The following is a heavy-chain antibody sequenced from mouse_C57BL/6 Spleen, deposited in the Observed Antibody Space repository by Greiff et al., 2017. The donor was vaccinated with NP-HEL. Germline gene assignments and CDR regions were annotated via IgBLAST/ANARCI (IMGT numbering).Heavy chain of an antibody. CDR1: GYTFTSYG. CDR3: ARQRTAQASYYFDY. D-gene: IGHD3-2*02. CDR2: IYPRSGNT. J-gene: IGHJ2*01. V-gene: IGHV1-81*01. Sequence: VKLMESGAELARPGASVKLSCKASGYTFTSYGISWVKQRTGQGLEWIGDIYPRSGNTYYNEKFKGKATLTADKSSSTAYMELRSLTSEDSAVYFCARQRTAQASYYFDYWGQGTALTVSS.